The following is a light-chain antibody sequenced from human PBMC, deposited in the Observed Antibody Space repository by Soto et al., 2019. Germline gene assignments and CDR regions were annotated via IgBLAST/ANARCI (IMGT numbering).Light chain of an antibody. Sequence: EMVLTQSPGTLSLSPGERATLSCRASQSISSNSLAWYQQKPGHAPRLFIYGASSRATGIPDRVIGSGSGTHFTLTISRLEPEDFALYYCQQYGSSPRISFGQGTRLEIK. CDR3: QQYGSSPRIS. CDR1: QSISSNS. J-gene: IGKJ5*01. CDR2: GAS. V-gene: IGKV3-20*01.